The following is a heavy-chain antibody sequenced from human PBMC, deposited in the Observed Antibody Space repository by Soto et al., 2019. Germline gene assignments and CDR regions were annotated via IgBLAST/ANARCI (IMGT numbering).Heavy chain of an antibody. Sequence: GGSMRLSSAASGFTFRSYSMNWVRQAPGKGLEWVSSISSSSSYIYYADSVKGRFTISRDNAKNSLYLQMNSLRAEDTAVYYCARDGPHQLLQVDAFAIWGQGTMVTVSS. CDR1: GFTFRSYS. V-gene: IGHV3-21*01. CDR3: ARDGPHQLLQVDAFAI. D-gene: IGHD2-2*01. J-gene: IGHJ3*02. CDR2: ISSSSSYI.